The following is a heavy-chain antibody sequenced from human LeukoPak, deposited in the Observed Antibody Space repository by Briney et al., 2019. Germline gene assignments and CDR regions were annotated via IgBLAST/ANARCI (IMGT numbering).Heavy chain of an antibody. CDR2: ISSSSSYI. CDR1: GFTFSSYS. D-gene: IGHD3-22*01. J-gene: IGHJ4*02. CDR3: ASTEPDYYDSSGYSREGDY. V-gene: IGHV3-21*01. Sequence: PGGSLRLSCAASGFTFSSYSMNWVRQAPGKGLEWVSSISSSSSYIYYADSVKGRFTISRDNAKNSLYLQMNSLRAEETAVYYCASTEPDYYDSSGYSREGDYWGQGTLVTVSS.